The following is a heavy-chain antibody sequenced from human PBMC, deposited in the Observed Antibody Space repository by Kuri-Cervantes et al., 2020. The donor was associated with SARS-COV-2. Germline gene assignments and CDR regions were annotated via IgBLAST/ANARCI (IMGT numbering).Heavy chain of an antibody. Sequence: SETLSLTCTVSGGSISSSNYYWGWIRQPPGKGLEWIGSIYYSGSTHYNPSLKSRVSISVDTSRNQFSLKVSPVTAADTAVYSCARQHLGYYMDVWGKGTTVTVSS. CDR2: IYYSGST. CDR1: GGSISSSNYY. J-gene: IGHJ6*03. V-gene: IGHV4-39*01. CDR3: ARQHLGYYMDV.